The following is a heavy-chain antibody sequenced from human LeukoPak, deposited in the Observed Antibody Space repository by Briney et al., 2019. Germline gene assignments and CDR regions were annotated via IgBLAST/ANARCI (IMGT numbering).Heavy chain of an antibody. D-gene: IGHD4-17*01. V-gene: IGHV4-39*07. CDR1: GGSISSSSYY. J-gene: IGHJ4*02. Sequence: SETLSLTCTVSGGSISSSSYYWGWIRQPPGKGLEWIGSIYYSGSTYYNPSLKSRVTISVDTSKNQFSLKLSSVTAADTVVYYCARSPALPYGDYRPGFDYWGQGTLVTVSS. CDR2: IYYSGST. CDR3: ARSPALPYGDYRPGFDY.